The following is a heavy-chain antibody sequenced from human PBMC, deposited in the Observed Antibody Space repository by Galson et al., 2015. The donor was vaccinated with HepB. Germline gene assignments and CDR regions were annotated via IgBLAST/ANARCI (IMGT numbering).Heavy chain of an antibody. CDR3: ARDADWLV. V-gene: IGHV6-1*01. J-gene: IGHJ4*02. CDR1: GDSVSRNGAG. CDR2: TFYRSTWIF. D-gene: IGHD3-9*01. Sequence: CAISGDSVSRNGAGWSWIRQSPSSGLEWLGRTFYRSTWIFEYALSVQGRITIIPDTSKNQFSLQMNSVTPDDTAVYYCARDADWLVWGRGTLVTVSS.